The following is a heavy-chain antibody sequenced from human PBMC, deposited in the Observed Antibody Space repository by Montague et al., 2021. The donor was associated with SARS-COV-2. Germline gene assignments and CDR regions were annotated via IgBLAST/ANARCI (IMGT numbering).Heavy chain of an antibody. J-gene: IGHJ4*02. V-gene: IGHV4-59*08. D-gene: IGHD2-15*01. CDR3: ARHYSATLPAVY. CDR1: GGSISSFY. CDR2: ISDCGST. Sequence: SETLSLTCTVSGGSISSFYWSWFRQPPGKGLEWIGNISDCGSTNYNPSLTSRVTMSVDTSKNQFSLKVNSVTAADTAVYYCARHYSATLPAVYWGQGTLVTVSS.